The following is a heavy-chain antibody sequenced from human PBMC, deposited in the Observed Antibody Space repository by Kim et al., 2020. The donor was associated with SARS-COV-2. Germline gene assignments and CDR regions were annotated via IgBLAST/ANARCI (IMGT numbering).Heavy chain of an antibody. Sequence: KGRFTISRDNSKNTLYLQMNSLRAEDTAVYYCARDRSYSSGWYGLGGFDYWGQGTLVTVSS. D-gene: IGHD6-19*01. J-gene: IGHJ4*02. CDR3: ARDRSYSSGWYGLGGFDY. V-gene: IGHV3-30*07.